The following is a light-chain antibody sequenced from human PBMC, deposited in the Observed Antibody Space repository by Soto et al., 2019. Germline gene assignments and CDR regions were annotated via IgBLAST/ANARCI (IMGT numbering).Light chain of an antibody. CDR3: QQYGSPPHT. V-gene: IGKV3-20*01. Sequence: DIVLTQSPGTLSLSPGERATLSCRASQSVYNSYLAWYQQKPGQTPRLLINAASNRATGVPDRFSGSGSGTDFTLTISRLEPEDFAVYYCQQYGSPPHTFGQGTKVEI. CDR2: AAS. CDR1: QSVYNSY. J-gene: IGKJ2*01.